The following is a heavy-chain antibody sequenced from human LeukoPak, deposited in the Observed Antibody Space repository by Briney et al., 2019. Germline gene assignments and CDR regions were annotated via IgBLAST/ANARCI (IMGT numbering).Heavy chain of an antibody. CDR3: ATATRYGSGSYGGY. Sequence: SETLSLTCTVSGGSISSYYWSWIRQPPGKGLEWIGYIYYSGSTNYNPSLKSRVTISVDTSKNQFSLKLSSVTAADTAVYYCATATRYGSGSYGGYWGQGTLVTVSS. V-gene: IGHV4-59*01. D-gene: IGHD3-10*01. CDR2: IYYSGST. J-gene: IGHJ4*02. CDR1: GGSISSYY.